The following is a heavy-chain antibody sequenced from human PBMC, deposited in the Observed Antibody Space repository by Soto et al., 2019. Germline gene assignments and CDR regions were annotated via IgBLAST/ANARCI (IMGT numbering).Heavy chain of an antibody. D-gene: IGHD3-10*01. V-gene: IGHV4-34*02. Sequence: QVQLQQSGAGLLKPSETLSLNCTVSGGSFRGYYWGWVRQPPGKGLEWIGEINHSGSSNYHPSLKSRVPISVATSKNQFSLTVNSVTPAETAVYYCARGEITLLGGMDVWGQGTTVTVSS. J-gene: IGHJ6*02. CDR3: ARGEITLLGGMDV. CDR1: GGSFRGYY. CDR2: INHSGSS.